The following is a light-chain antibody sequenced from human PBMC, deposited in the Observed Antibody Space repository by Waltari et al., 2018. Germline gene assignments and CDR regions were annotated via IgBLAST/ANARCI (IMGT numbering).Light chain of an antibody. V-gene: IGLV3-25*03. CDR3: QSTDTTTSFV. CDR1: TLANQD. J-gene: IGLJ1*01. CDR2: RDS. Sequence: SYELTQAPSVSVSPGQTARITCSGETLANQDACWYQQRPGQAPVLIMYRDSEGPSGMPERFSGSRSGTTATLTINGVQAEDEADYYCQSTDTTTSFVFGSGTTVSVL.